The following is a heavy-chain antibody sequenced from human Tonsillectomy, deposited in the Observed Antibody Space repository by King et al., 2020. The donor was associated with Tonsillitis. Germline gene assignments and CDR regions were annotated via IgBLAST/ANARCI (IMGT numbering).Heavy chain of an antibody. CDR2: IWYDGSNK. J-gene: IGHJ3*02. CDR1: GFTFSSYV. Sequence: VQLVESGGGVVQPGRSLRLSCAASGFTFSSYVIHWVRQAPGKGLEWVALIWYDGSNKYYADSVKGRFTISRDNSKITLYLQMNSLRAEDTAVYYCARDGYDFWSGYHMSRDAFDIWGQGTMVTVSS. V-gene: IGHV3-33*01. D-gene: IGHD3-3*01. CDR3: ARDGYDFWSGYHMSRDAFDI.